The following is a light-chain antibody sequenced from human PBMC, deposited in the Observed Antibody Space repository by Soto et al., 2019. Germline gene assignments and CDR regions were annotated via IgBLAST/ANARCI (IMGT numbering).Light chain of an antibody. J-gene: IGLJ2*01. V-gene: IGLV2-14*01. Sequence: QSALTHPASVSGSPGQSITISCTGTSSDVGGYNYVSWYQQHPGKAPKLMIYAVSNRPSGVSNRFSGSKSGNTASLTISGLQAEDEADYYCSSYTSSSTPVVFGGGTKLTVL. CDR1: SSDVGGYNY. CDR3: SSYTSSSTPVV. CDR2: AVS.